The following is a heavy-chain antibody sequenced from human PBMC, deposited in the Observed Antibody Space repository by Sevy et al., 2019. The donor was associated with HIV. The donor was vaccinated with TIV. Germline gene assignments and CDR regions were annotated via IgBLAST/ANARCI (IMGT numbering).Heavy chain of an antibody. CDR3: ASSHYYDISGYYMPRASDI. CDR1: GYTFTDYG. Sequence: ASVKVSCKASGYTFTDYGISWVRQAPGQGLEWMGWISPYNGNTNYAQKLQGRVTMTTDTSTSTAYMELRSRRSDATAVYYCASSHYYDISGYYMPRASDIWGQGTMVTVSS. V-gene: IGHV1-18*01. J-gene: IGHJ3*02. CDR2: ISPYNGNT. D-gene: IGHD3-22*01.